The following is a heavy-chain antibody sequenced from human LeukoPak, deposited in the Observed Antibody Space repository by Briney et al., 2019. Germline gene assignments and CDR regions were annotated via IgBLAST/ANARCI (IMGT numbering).Heavy chain of an antibody. V-gene: IGHV3-74*01. CDR3: SKGGSHVVDY. CDR2: ISTDGSST. CDR1: GFTFSNYW. Sequence: GGSLRLSCAVSGFTFSNYWMHWVRQAPAKGLVWVSRISTDGSSTTYADSVKGRITVSRDNAKNTLYLQMNSLRAEDTAVYYCSKGGSHVVDYWGQGTLVTVSS. D-gene: IGHD3-10*01. J-gene: IGHJ4*02.